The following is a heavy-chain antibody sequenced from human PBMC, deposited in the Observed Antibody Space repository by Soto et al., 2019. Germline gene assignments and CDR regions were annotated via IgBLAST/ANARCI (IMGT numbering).Heavy chain of an antibody. Sequence: GGSLRLSCAASGFTFSSYAMSWVRQAPGKGLEWVSAISGSGGSTYYADSVKGRFTISRDNSKNTLYLQMNSLRAEDTAVYYCAKDSPAYYDFWSGYPGPGYFDYWGQGTLVTVSS. CDR2: ISGSGGST. D-gene: IGHD3-3*01. CDR3: AKDSPAYYDFWSGYPGPGYFDY. CDR1: GFTFSSYA. J-gene: IGHJ4*02. V-gene: IGHV3-23*01.